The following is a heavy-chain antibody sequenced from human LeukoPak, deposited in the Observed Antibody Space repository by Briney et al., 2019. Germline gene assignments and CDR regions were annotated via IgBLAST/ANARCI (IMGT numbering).Heavy chain of an antibody. D-gene: IGHD3-22*01. CDR2: LSYSGST. J-gene: IGHJ6*03. V-gene: IGHV4-34*01. CDR3: ARAIYDGSGYHYYYYYMDV. CDR1: GGSFSGYY. Sequence: SETLSLTCAVYGGSFSGYYWNWIRQPPGKGLEWIGSLSYSGSTYYNPSLKSRVTISVDTSKNQFSLKLSSVTAADTAVYYCARAIYDGSGYHYYYYYMDVWGKGTTVTVSS.